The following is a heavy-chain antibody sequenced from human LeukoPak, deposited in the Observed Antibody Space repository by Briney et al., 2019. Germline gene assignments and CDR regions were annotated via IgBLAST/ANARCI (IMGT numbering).Heavy chain of an antibody. V-gene: IGHV3-30*02. D-gene: IGHD3-10*01. Sequence: PGGSLRLSCAASGFIFSTYGMHWVRQSPGKGLEWVAFIRYDGTNQYYVDSVKGRFTTSRDNAKNTVYLQMISLRPEDTAVYYCAKDVSDGDYFDFWGQGILVAVSS. CDR2: IRYDGTNQ. CDR3: AKDVSDGDYFDF. CDR1: GFIFSTYG. J-gene: IGHJ4*02.